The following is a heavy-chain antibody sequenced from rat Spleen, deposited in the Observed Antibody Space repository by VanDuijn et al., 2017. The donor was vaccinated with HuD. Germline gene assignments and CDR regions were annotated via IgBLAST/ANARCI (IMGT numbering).Heavy chain of an antibody. V-gene: IGHV5-29*01. CDR1: GFTFSNYG. CDR3: ASLNSGYDY. Sequence: EVQLVESGGGLVQPGRSLKLSCAASGFTFSNYGMAWVRQAPTKGLEWVATICYDGSSTYYRDSVKGRFTISRDNAKSTLYLQMDSLRSEDTATYYCASLNSGYDYWGQGVMVTVSS. CDR2: ICYDGSST. D-gene: IGHD4-3*01. J-gene: IGHJ2*01.